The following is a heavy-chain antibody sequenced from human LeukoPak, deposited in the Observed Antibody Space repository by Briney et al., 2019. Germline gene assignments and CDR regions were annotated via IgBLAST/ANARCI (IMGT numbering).Heavy chain of an antibody. CDR2: INHSGST. D-gene: IGHD6-6*01. Sequence: SETLSLTSAVYGGSFSGYYWSWIRQPPGKGLEWIGEINHSGSTNYNPSLKSRVTISVDTSKNQFSLKLSSVTAADTAVYYCARGQGSSKLNFDYWGQGTLVTVSS. V-gene: IGHV4-34*01. CDR1: GGSFSGYY. CDR3: ARGQGSSKLNFDY. J-gene: IGHJ4*02.